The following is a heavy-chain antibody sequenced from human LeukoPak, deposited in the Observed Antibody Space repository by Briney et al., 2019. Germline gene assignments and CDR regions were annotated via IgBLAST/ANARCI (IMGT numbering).Heavy chain of an antibody. CDR2: INNDGSST. CDR1: GLTFSSFW. V-gene: IGHV3-74*01. D-gene: IGHD6-6*01. Sequence: GGSLRLSCPASGLTFSSFWMHWVRQAPGKGLVWVSRINNDGSSTNYAASVKGRFTISRDNAKNTLYLQMNSLRAEDTALYYCARGLSGYSSSLGYWGQGTLVTVSS. J-gene: IGHJ4*02. CDR3: ARGLSGYSSSLGY.